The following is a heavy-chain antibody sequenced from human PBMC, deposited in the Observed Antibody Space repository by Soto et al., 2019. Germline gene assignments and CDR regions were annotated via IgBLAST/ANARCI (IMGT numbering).Heavy chain of an antibody. CDR3: ARPECASTSCYHYFNY. D-gene: IGHD2-2*01. CDR2: IDPSDSST. J-gene: IGHJ4*02. V-gene: IGHV5-10-1*01. CDR1: GYMFANHW. Sequence: GESLKIACKGSGYMFANHWITWVRQMPGKGLEWMATIDPSDSSTSYSPSFQGHVTISADKSVSTAFIQWSSLKASDTTMYYCARPECASTSCYHYFNYWGQGCLVTVSS.